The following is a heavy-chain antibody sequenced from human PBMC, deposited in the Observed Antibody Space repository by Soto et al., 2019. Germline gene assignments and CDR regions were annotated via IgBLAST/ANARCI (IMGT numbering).Heavy chain of an antibody. Sequence: PGGSLRLSCAASGFIFSDFQINWVRQAPGRGLEWLPSITGTSAFTHYADSIEGRFTISRDNPNNLLFLQMDNLRPEDTAVYYRARDNLAFQGAFDLWGQGTMVRVSS. CDR3: ARDNLAFQGAFDL. J-gene: IGHJ4*02. CDR2: ITGTSAFT. D-gene: IGHD3-16*01. V-gene: IGHV3-21*01. CDR1: GFIFSDFQ.